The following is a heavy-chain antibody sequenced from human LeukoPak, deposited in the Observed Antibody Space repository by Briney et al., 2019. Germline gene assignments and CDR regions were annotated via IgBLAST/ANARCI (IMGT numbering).Heavy chain of an antibody. J-gene: IGHJ4*02. CDR1: GFTFSSYA. D-gene: IGHD2-2*02. Sequence: PGGSLRLSCAASGFTFSSYAMSWVRQAPGKGLEWVSSISTGGSATYYADSVKGRFTISRDNSKSTLYLQMNSLRAEDTAVYYCARCSSTSCYTFDYWGQGTLVTVSS. CDR2: ISTGGSAT. V-gene: IGHV3-23*01. CDR3: ARCSSTSCYTFDY.